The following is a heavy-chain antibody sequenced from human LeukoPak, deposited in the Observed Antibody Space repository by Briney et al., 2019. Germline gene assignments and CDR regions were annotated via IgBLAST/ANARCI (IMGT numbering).Heavy chain of an antibody. CDR3: ARGVHYYDSSGSAGY. CDR1: GFTVSSNY. V-gene: IGHV3-53*01. CDR2: IYSGGST. J-gene: IGHJ4*02. Sequence: GGSLRLSCAASGFTVSSNYMCWVRQAPGKGLEWVSVIYSGGSTYYADSVKGRFTISRDNSKNTLYLQMNSLRAEDTAVYYCARGVHYYDSSGSAGYWGQGTLVTVSS. D-gene: IGHD3-22*01.